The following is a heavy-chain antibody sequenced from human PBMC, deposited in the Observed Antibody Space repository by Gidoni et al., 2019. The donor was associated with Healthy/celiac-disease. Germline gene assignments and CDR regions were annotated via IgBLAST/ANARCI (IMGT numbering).Heavy chain of an antibody. CDR2: ISGSVVST. Sequence: EVQLLESGGGLVQPGGSLRLSCAASGFTFSSYDMSWVRQAPGKGLEWVSAISGSVVSTYYADSVKGRLTISRDNSKNTLYLQMNSLRAEDTAVYYCAKTRYCSSTSCYAGAAGFDPWGQGTLVTVSS. D-gene: IGHD2-2*01. CDR1: GFTFSSYD. J-gene: IGHJ5*02. V-gene: IGHV3-23*01. CDR3: AKTRYCSSTSCYAGAAGFDP.